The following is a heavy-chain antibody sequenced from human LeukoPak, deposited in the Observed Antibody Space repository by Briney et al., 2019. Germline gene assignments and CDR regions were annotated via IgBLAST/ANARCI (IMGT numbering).Heavy chain of an antibody. J-gene: IGHJ2*01. V-gene: IGHV1-46*01. CDR2: INPSGGST. Sequence: ASVKVSCKPSGYTFTGYYMHWVRQAPRQGLEWMGIINPSGGSTSYAQKFQGRVTMTRDTSTSTVYMELSSLRSEDTAVYYCARDRFGLQLWPEGWYFDLWGRGTLVTVSS. D-gene: IGHD5-18*01. CDR1: GYTFTGYY. CDR3: ARDRFGLQLWPEGWYFDL.